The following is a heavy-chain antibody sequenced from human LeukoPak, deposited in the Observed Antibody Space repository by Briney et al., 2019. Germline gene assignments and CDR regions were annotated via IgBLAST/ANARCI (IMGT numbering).Heavy chain of an antibody. J-gene: IGHJ4*02. D-gene: IGHD1-14*01. V-gene: IGHV3-23*01. CDR2: ISGSGSST. Sequence: GGSLRLSCAASGFTFSSYAMSWVRQAPGKGLEWVSAISGSGSSTYYADSVKGRFTISRDNSKNTLYLQMNSLRAEDTAVYYCATRTRKGFIDYWGQGTLVTVSS. CDR3: ATRTRKGFIDY. CDR1: GFTFSSYA.